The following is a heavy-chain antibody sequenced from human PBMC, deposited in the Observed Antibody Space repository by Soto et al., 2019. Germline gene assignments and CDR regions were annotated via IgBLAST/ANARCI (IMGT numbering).Heavy chain of an antibody. CDR3: ARIGRIAAAGTDNYYYGMDV. D-gene: IGHD6-13*01. J-gene: IGHJ6*02. CDR1: GGTFSIYA. CDR2: IIPIFGTA. Sequence: SVKVSCKASGGTFSIYAISCVLQSPLQWLDWMGGIIPIFGTANYAQKFQGRVTITADESTSTAYMELSSLRSEDTAVYYCARIGRIAAAGTDNYYYGMDVWGQGTTVTVSS. V-gene: IGHV1-69*13.